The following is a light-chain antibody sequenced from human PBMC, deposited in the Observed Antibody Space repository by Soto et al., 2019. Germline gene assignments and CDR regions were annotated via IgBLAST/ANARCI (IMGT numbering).Light chain of an antibody. J-gene: IGLJ3*02. V-gene: IGLV2-8*01. CDR2: EVT. CDR1: SSDVGAYNY. CDR3: SSFASSNTWV. Sequence: QSALTQPPSASGSPGQSVTISCTGTSSDVGAYNYVSWYQQHAGKAPKLVIYEVTKRPSGVPDRFSGSKSANGLQAEDEADYYCSSFASSNTWVFGGGTKVTVL.